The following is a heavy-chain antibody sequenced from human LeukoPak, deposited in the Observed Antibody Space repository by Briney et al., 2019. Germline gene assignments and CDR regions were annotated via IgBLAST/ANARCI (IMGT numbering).Heavy chain of an antibody. CDR2: ISPDGTSK. J-gene: IGHJ4*02. D-gene: IGHD1-26*01. Sequence: GGSLRLSCAASGFTFRSYWMHWVRQAPGKGLVWVSRISPDGTSKSYADSVKGRFTISRDNAKNALSLQMNSLRAEDTGLYYCARADGSHYGLKDYWGQGTLVTVSS. CDR1: GFTFRSYW. V-gene: IGHV3-74*01. CDR3: ARADGSHYGLKDY.